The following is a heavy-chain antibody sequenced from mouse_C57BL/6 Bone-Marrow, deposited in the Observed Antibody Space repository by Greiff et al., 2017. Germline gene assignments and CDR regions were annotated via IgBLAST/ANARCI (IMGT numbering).Heavy chain of an antibody. D-gene: IGHD1-1*01. CDR3: ARGGGSSHWYFDV. CDR1: GYSFTGYY. CDR2: INPSTGGT. Sequence: EVKLVESGPELVKPGASVKISCKASGYSFTGYYMNWVKQSPEKSLEWIGEINPSTGGTTYNQKFKAKATLTVDKSSSTAYMQLKSLTSEGSAVYYCARGGGSSHWYFDVWGTGTTVTVSS. J-gene: IGHJ1*03. V-gene: IGHV1-42*01.